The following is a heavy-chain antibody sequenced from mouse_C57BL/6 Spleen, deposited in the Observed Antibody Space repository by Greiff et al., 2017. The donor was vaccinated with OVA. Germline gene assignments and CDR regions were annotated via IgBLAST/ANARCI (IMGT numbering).Heavy chain of an antibody. D-gene: IGHD1-1*01. V-gene: IGHV1-76*01. CDR1: GYTFTDYY. CDR3: ARRAYYYGSSYSYYFDY. CDR2: IYPGSGNT. Sequence: VQLQESGAELVRPGASVKLSCKASGYTFTDYYINWVKQRPGQGLEWIARIYPGSGNTYYNEKFKGKATLTAEKSSSTAYMQLSSLTSEDSAVYFCARRAYYYGSSYSYYFDYWGQGTTLTVSS. J-gene: IGHJ2*01.